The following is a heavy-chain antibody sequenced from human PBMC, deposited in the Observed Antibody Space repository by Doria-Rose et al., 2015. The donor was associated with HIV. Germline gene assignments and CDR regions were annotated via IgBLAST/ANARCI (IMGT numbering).Heavy chain of an antibody. CDR3: ACDSSGYYYPGAFDI. V-gene: IGHV3-21*01. D-gene: IGHD3-22*01. CDR2: ISSSSSYI. J-gene: IGHJ3*02. Sequence: VQLVESGGGLVKPGGSLRLSCAASGFTFSSYSMNWVRQAPGKGLEWVSSISSSSSYIYYADSVKGRFTISRDNAKNSLYLQMNSLRAEDTAVYYCACDSSGYYYPGAFDIWGQGTMVTVSS. CDR1: GFTFSSYS.